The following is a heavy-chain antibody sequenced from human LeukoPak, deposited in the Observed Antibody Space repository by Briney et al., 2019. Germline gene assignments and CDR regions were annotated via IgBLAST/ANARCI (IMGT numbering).Heavy chain of an antibody. J-gene: IGHJ4*02. CDR3: ARVGYYGSGSYYRDYFEH. Sequence: PLETLSLTCTVSGGSIRSYYWSWIRQPPGKGLGWIGYIYYSGSTGYNPSLKSRVTISRDTTKNQFSLKLNSVTAADTAVYYCARVGYYGSGSYYRDYFEHWGQGTRVTVSS. D-gene: IGHD3-10*01. CDR2: IYYSGST. CDR1: GGSIRSYY. V-gene: IGHV4-59*01.